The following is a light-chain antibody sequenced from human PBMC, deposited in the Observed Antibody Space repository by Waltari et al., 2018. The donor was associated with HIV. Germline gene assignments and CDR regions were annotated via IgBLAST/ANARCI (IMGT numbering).Light chain of an antibody. CDR3: SSYTSSSTRVV. V-gene: IGLV2-14*03. J-gene: IGLJ2*01. CDR1: SSDVGGYNY. CDR2: VVS. Sequence: QSALTQPASVSGSPGQSITISCTGTSSDVGGYNYVSWYQQHPGKAPTLMIYVVSKRPSGFSSDFSGSKSGNTASLTISVLQAEDESDYYCSSYTSSSTRVVFGGGTKLTVL.